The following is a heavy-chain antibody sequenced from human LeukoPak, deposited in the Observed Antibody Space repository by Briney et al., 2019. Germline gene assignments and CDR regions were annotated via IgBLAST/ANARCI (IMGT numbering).Heavy chain of an antibody. CDR2: IYYSGST. D-gene: IGHD4-17*01. CDR3: ARDVRVGDYGDPYWYFDL. Sequence: SETLSLTCTVSGGSISSSSYYWSWIRQPPGKGLEWIGYIYYSGSTNYNPSLKSRVTISVDTSKNQFSLKLSSVTAADTAVYYCARDVRVGDYGDPYWYFDLWGRGTLVTVSS. V-gene: IGHV4-61*01. J-gene: IGHJ2*01. CDR1: GGSISSSSYY.